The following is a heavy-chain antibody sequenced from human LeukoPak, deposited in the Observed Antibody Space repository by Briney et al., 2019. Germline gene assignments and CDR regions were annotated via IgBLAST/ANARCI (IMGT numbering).Heavy chain of an antibody. V-gene: IGHV3-53*01. CDR1: GLIVGTNY. D-gene: IGHD4-23*01. Sequence: PGGSLRLSCAASGLIVGTNYMTWVPQAPGKGLEWVSMIYAGGNTYYRDSVKGRFTISRDSSKNTVFLHMSGLRDDDPAVYYCVGGHDLEFEFWGQGTLVIVSS. CDR3: VGGHDLEFEF. J-gene: IGHJ5*01. CDR2: IYAGGNT.